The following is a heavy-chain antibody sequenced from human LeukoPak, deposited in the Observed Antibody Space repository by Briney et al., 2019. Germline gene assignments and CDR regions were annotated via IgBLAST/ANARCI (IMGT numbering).Heavy chain of an antibody. V-gene: IGHV1-69*13. CDR3: AGTGSNEVLLWCGERNYYYGMDV. CDR1: GGTFSSYA. D-gene: IGHD3-10*01. CDR2: IIPIFGTA. Sequence: SVKVSCKASGGTFSSYAISWVRQAPGQGLEWMGGIIPIFGTANYAQKFQGRVTITADESTSTAYMELSSLRSGDTAVYYCAGTGSNEVLLWCGERNYYYGMDVWGQGTTVTVSS. J-gene: IGHJ6*02.